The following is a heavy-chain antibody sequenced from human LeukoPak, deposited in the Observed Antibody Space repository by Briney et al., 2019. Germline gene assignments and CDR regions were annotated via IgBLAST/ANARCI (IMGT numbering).Heavy chain of an antibody. CDR3: ARDVGGDSSGYPDY. D-gene: IGHD3-22*01. V-gene: IGHV3-66*01. Sequence: GGSLRLSCAASGFTVSNNYMSWVRQAPGKGLEWVSVIYSGGTTYYAGSVKGRFTISRDNSRNTLYLQMNSLRAEDTAVHYCARDVGGDSSGYPDYWGQGTLVTVSS. CDR1: GFTVSNNY. J-gene: IGHJ4*02. CDR2: IYSGGTT.